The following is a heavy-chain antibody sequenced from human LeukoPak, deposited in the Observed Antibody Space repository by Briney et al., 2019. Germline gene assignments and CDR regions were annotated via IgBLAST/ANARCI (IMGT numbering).Heavy chain of an antibody. V-gene: IGHV4-38-2*01. CDR2: IYHSGRT. D-gene: IGHD4-11*01. J-gene: IGHJ4*03. CDR1: GYSMSSGYY. CDR3: ETPSRSCATVTGCIRGNDDYDY. Sequence: SETLSLACAVSGYSMSSGYYWGWIRQPPGKGVDWSGSIYHSGRTNYNPSIKSRATISVDPSKNQCSLSLSSVTAAETAVYDCETPSRSCATVTGCIRGNDDYDYWGQGALVTVS.